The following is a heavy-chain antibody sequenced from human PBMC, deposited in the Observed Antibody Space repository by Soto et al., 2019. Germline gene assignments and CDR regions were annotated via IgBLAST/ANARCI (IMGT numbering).Heavy chain of an antibody. CDR2: IWYDGSNK. D-gene: IGHD3-10*01. Sequence: GGSLRLSCAASGFTFSSYGMHWVRQAPGKGLEWVAVIWYDGSNKYYADSVKGRFTISRDNSKNTLYLQMNSLRAEDTAVYYCARGVIWFGEPFAPRDSGKFDYWGQGTLVTVSS. CDR3: ARGVIWFGEPFAPRDSGKFDY. V-gene: IGHV3-33*01. J-gene: IGHJ4*02. CDR1: GFTFSSYG.